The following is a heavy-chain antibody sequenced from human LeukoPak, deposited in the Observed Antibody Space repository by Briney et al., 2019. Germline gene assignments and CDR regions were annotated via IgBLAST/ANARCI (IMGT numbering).Heavy chain of an antibody. D-gene: IGHD1-1*01. Sequence: GSLRLSCEASGFTFSSYWMSWVRQAPGKGLEWVAHIKEDESDEYYVDSVRGRFTASRDNAKNSVNLQMNSLRVEDTAVYYCARWRGRQSEFDYWGQGTLVTVSS. CDR2: IKEDESDE. CDR3: ARWRGRQSEFDY. V-gene: IGHV3-7*01. CDR1: GFTFSSYW. J-gene: IGHJ4*02.